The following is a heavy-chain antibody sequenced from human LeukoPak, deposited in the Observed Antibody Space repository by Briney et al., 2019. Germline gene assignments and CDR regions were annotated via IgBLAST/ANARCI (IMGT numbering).Heavy chain of an antibody. CDR2: INPTGGST. J-gene: IGHJ4*02. CDR3: ARTAARRFDY. Sequence: GPSVKFSCKASEYTFPIYFLHWLRQAPGQGLEWMGIINPTGGSTTYAQKFQGRVTMTRDTSTSTVYMELSSLRSDDTAVYYCARTAARRFDYWGQGTLVTVSS. V-gene: IGHV1-46*01. D-gene: IGHD6-6*01. CDR1: EYTFPIYF.